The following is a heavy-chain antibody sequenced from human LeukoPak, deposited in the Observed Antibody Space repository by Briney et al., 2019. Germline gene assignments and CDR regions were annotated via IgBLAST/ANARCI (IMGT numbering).Heavy chain of an antibody. CDR2: IYYSGST. CDR1: GGSISSYY. CDR3: ARLGPGWFDP. V-gene: IGHV4-59*12. Sequence: PSETLSLTCTVSGGSISSYYWSWIRQPPGKGLEWIGYIYYSGSTNYNPSLKSRVTMSVDTSKNQFPLKLSSVTAADTAVYYCARLGPGWFDPWGQGTLVTVSS. D-gene: IGHD1-14*01. J-gene: IGHJ5*02.